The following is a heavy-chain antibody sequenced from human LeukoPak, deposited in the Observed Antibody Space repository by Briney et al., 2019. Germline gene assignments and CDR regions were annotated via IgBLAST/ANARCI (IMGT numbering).Heavy chain of an antibody. V-gene: IGHV4-4*07. CDR2: IYTSGST. CDR3: ARHCSSTSCLGFDY. D-gene: IGHD2-2*01. Sequence: SETLSLTCTVSGGSISGYYWSWIRQPAGKGLEWIGRIYTSGSTNYNPSLKSRVTMSVDTSKNQFSLKLSSVTAADTAVYYCARHCSSTSCLGFDYWGQGTLVTVSS. CDR1: GGSISGYY. J-gene: IGHJ4*02.